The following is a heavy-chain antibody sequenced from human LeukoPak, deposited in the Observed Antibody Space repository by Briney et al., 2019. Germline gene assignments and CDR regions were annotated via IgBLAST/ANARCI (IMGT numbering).Heavy chain of an antibody. CDR2: ISSSSSYI. D-gene: IGHD2-15*01. J-gene: IGHJ3*02. CDR3: ATQDIVVVVATTQYAFDI. V-gene: IGHV3-21*01. Sequence: GGSLRLSCAASGFTFSSYSMDWVRQAPGKGLEWVSSISSSSSYIYYADSVKGRFTISRDNAKNSLYLQMNSLRAEDTAVYYCATQDIVVVVATTQYAFDIWGQGTMVTVSS. CDR1: GFTFSSYS.